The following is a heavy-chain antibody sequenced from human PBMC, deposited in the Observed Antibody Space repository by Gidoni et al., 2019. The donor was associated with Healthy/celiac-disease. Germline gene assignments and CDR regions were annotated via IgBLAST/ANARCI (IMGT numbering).Heavy chain of an antibody. V-gene: IGHV4-39*01. CDR3: ARLSLWFGEPSLGWFDP. CDR1: GGSISRSSYY. D-gene: IGHD3-10*01. J-gene: IGHJ5*02. CDR2: IYYRGST. Sequence: QLQLQESGPGLVKPSETLSHTCTVSGGSISRSSYYWGWIRQPPGKGLEWIGSIYYRGSTYSDPSLKSRVTISVDTSQNQFSLKLSSVTAADTAVYYCARLSLWFGEPSLGWFDPWGQGTLVTVSS.